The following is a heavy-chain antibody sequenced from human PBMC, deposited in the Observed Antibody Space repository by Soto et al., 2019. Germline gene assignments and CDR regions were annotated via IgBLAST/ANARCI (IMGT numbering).Heavy chain of an antibody. V-gene: IGHV5-51*01. J-gene: IGHJ6*02. CDR2: IYPGDSDT. D-gene: IGHD3-10*01. CDR1: GYSFTSYW. CDR3: AGGGVRGVITRTRDYYGMDV. Sequence: PGESLKISCKVSGYSFTSYWIGWVRQMPGKGLEWMGIIYPGDSDTRYSPSFQGQVTISADKSISTAYLQWSSLKASDTAMYYCAGGGVRGVITRTRDYYGMDVWGQGTTVTVSS.